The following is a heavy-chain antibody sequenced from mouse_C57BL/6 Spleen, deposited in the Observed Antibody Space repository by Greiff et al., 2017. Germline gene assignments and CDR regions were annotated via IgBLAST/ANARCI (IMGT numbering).Heavy chain of an antibody. V-gene: IGHV1-81*01. D-gene: IGHD2-1*01. CDR3: AVYYGNYGWYFDV. Sequence: VQLVESGAELARPGASVKLSCKASGYTFTSYGISWVKQRTGQGLEWIGEIYPRSGNTYYNEKFKGKATLTADKSSSTAYMELRSLTSEDSAVYFCAVYYGNYGWYFDVWGTGTTVTVSS. CDR2: IYPRSGNT. J-gene: IGHJ1*03. CDR1: GYTFTSYG.